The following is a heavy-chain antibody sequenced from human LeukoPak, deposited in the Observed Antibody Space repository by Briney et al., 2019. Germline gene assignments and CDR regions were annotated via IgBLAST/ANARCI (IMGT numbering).Heavy chain of an antibody. CDR2: IIPILGIA. V-gene: IGHV1-69*04. CDR1: GGTFSSYA. CDR3: ARGTITFGGVIDY. J-gene: IGHJ4*02. Sequence: SVKVSCKASGGTFSSYAISWVRQAPGQGLEWMGRIIPILGIANYAQKFQGRVTITADKSTSTAYMELSSLRSDDTAVYYCARGTITFGGVIDYWGQGTLVTVSS. D-gene: IGHD3-16*02.